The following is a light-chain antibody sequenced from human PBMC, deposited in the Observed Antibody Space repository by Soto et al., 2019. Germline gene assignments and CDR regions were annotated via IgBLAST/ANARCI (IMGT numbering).Light chain of an antibody. V-gene: IGKV4-1*01. CDR2: WAS. Sequence: DIVMTQSPDSLAVSLGERATINCKSSQSILNSSNNKNYLAWYQQKPGQPPKLLIFWASVRESVVPDRFSGSGSGTDFTLTISSLQAEDVAVYYCQQYYSARTFGQGTKVEIK. CDR3: QQYYSART. CDR1: QSILNSSNNKNY. J-gene: IGKJ1*01.